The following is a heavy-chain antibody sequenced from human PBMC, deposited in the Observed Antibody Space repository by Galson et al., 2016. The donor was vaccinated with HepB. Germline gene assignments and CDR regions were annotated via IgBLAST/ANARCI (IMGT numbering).Heavy chain of an antibody. CDR1: GGSISSSGYY. D-gene: IGHD5-12*01. V-gene: IGHV4-31*03. CDR2: IYYNGMT. J-gene: IGHJ6*03. CDR3: ARVHSGYDFADYYYYMDV. Sequence: TLSLTCTVSGGSISSSGYYWGWIRQNPGKGLEWIGNIYYNGMTFYNPSLKSRLTISVDTSKNHFSLRLTSVTAADTAVYYCARVHSGYDFADYYYYMDVWGKGTAVTVSS.